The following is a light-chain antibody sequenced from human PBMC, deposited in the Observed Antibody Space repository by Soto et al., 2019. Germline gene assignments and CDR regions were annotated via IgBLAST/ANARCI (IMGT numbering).Light chain of an antibody. CDR3: QQLKSYPLS. V-gene: IGKV1-9*01. CDR1: QSIYGNY. J-gene: IGKJ4*01. CDR2: AAS. Sequence: LTQSPGTLSLSPGEGATLSCRASQSIYGNYLAWYQQKPGKAPQLLISAASTLQSGVPSRFSGSGSGTEFTLTISSLQPEDFATYYCQQLKSYPLSFGGGTKVEI.